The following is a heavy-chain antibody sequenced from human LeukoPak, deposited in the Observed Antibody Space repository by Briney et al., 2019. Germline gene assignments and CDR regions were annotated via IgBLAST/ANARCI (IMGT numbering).Heavy chain of an antibody. D-gene: IGHD3-22*01. CDR2: IIPISDTT. CDR1: GGTFNNYA. CDR3: VLGYDSSGYYFDY. Sequence: ASVKVSCKASGGTFNNYAINWVRQAPGQGLEWMGGIIPISDTTNYAHKFQGRVTITADESTNTAYMELNSLRSDDTAVYYCVLGYDSSGYYFDYWGQGTLVTVSS. J-gene: IGHJ4*02. V-gene: IGHV1-69*13.